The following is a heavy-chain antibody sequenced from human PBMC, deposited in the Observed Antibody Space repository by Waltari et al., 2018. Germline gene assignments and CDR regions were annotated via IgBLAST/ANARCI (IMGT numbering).Heavy chain of an antibody. D-gene: IGHD3-16*01. CDR1: GFTFDDYA. J-gene: IGHJ6*02. CDR2: ISWDGRST. CDR3: AKARALRFYYYYGMDV. Sequence: EVQLVESGGVVVQPGGSLRLSCAASGFTFDDYAMHWVRQAPGKGLEWVSLISWDGRSTYYADSVNGRFPISSDNINTSLYLQMNSLRAEDTALYYCAKARALRFYYYYGMDVWGQGTTVTVSS. V-gene: IGHV3-43D*04.